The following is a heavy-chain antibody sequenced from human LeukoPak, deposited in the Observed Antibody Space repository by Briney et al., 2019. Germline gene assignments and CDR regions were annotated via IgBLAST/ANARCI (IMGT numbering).Heavy chain of an antibody. J-gene: IGHJ4*02. CDR3: ARDQRFCSGGTCYSAFDY. CDR1: GFTFNSYW. Sequence: PGGSLRLSCAASGFTFNSYWMHRVRQVPGKGLVWVSRISSERSSTSYADSVKGRFTISRDNARNTLNLQMDSLRAEDTAVYYCARDQRFCSGGTCYSAFDYWGQGTLVTVSS. D-gene: IGHD2-15*01. CDR2: ISSERSST. V-gene: IGHV3-74*01.